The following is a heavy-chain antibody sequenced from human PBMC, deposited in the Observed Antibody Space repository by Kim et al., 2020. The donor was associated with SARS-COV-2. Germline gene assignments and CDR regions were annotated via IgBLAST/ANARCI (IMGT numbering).Heavy chain of an antibody. J-gene: IGHJ2*01. CDR2: ISWNSGSI. D-gene: IGHD3-10*01. V-gene: IGHV3-9*01. Sequence: GGSLRLSCAASGFTFDDYAMHWVRQAPGKGLEWVSGISWNSGSIGYADSVKGRFTISRDNAKNSLYLQMNSLRAEDTALYYCAKAFLGSYWYFDLWGRGT. CDR1: GFTFDDYA. CDR3: AKAFLGSYWYFDL.